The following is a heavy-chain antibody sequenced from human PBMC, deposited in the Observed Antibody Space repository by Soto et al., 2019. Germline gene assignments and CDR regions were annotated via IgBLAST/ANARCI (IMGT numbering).Heavy chain of an antibody. CDR3: ATRAPYGSGCNT. J-gene: IGHJ4*02. CDR1: GYTFTAYH. Sequence: QVQLVQSGAEVKKPGASVTVSCKASGYTFTAYHINWVRQVTGQGLEWMGWMNPNNGDTGNVQKLQGRVTMTRNTAIRTAYMKLSSLRSDDTAVYYCATRAPYGSGCNTWGQGTQVTVSS. D-gene: IGHD3-3*01. V-gene: IGHV1-8*02. CDR2: MNPNNGDT.